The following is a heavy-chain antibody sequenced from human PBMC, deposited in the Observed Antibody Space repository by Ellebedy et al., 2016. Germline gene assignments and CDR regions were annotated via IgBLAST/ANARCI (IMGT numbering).Heavy chain of an antibody. V-gene: IGHV1-18*01. CDR1: GYTFTSYG. Sequence: ASVKVSXKASGYTFTSYGISWVRQAPGQGLEWMGWISADNGNTDYAQEFQGRVTMTTDTSTTTAYMELRSLRSDDTAVYYCVRQRCSNSICYSLDYWGQGTLVTVSS. CDR2: ISADNGNT. J-gene: IGHJ4*02. CDR3: VRQRCSNSICYSLDY. D-gene: IGHD2-21*02.